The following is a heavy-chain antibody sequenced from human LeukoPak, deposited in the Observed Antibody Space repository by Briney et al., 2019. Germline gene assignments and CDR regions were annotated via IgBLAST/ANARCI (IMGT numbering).Heavy chain of an antibody. V-gene: IGHV1-2*02. CDR3: ARVGNRMVRGAIHNWFDP. CDR1: GYTFTGYY. D-gene: IGHD3-10*01. J-gene: IGHJ5*02. Sequence: GASVKVSCKASGYTFTGYYMHWVRQAPGQGLEWMGWINPNSGGTKYAQTFQGRVAMTRDTSISTAYMELSRLRSDDTAVYYCARVGNRMVRGAIHNWFDPWGQGTMVTVSS. CDR2: INPNSGGT.